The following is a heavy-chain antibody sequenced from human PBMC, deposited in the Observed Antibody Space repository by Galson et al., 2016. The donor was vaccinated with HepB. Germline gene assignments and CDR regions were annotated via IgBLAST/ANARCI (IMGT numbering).Heavy chain of an antibody. Sequence: TLSLTCAVFGDSISSRNWWTWVRQAPGRGLEWIGETSHRRGTNYNPSLRSRVSISMDASMNQFSMRLTSVTAADTAMYYCARGELFQPLVYPTYYFHYWGRGTLVTVSS. CDR2: TSHRRGT. J-gene: IGHJ4*02. CDR1: GDSISSRNW. D-gene: IGHD3-10*01. V-gene: IGHV4-4*02. CDR3: ARGELFQPLVYPTYYFHY.